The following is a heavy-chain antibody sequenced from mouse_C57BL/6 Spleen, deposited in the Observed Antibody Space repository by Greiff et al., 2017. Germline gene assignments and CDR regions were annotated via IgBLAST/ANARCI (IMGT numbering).Heavy chain of an antibody. Sequence: VQLQQPGAELVMPGASVKLSCKASGYTFTSYWMHWVKQRPGQGLEWIGEIDPSDSYTNYNQKFKGQSTLTVDKSSSTAYMQLSSLTSEDSAVYYCARSGGNYYFDYWGQGTTLTVSS. CDR3: ARSGGNYYFDY. D-gene: IGHD2-1*01. CDR1: GYTFTSYW. V-gene: IGHV1-69*01. CDR2: IDPSDSYT. J-gene: IGHJ2*01.